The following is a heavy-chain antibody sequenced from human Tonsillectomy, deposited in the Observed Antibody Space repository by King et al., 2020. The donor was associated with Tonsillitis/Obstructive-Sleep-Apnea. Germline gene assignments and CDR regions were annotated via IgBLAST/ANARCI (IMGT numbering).Heavy chain of an antibody. D-gene: IGHD2-2*02. CDR2: ISSNGGST. CDR3: VKADCSSTTCYTFDY. CDR1: GFTFSSYA. Sequence: VQLVESGGGLVQPGGSLRLSCSASGFTFSSYAMHWVRQAPGKGLEYVSGISSNGGSTYYADSVKGRFTISRENSKNTLYLQMSSLRAEDTAVYYCVKADCSSTTCYTFDYWGQGTLVTVSS. V-gene: IGHV3-64D*06. J-gene: IGHJ4*02.